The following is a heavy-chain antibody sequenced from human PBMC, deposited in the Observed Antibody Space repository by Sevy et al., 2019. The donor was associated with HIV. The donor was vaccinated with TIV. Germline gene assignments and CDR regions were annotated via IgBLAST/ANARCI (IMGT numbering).Heavy chain of an antibody. V-gene: IGHV1-18*01. D-gene: IGHD3-22*01. CDR2: ISGDSGNT. CDR3: ARVGYYDSSGYFDY. CDR1: GYSFTRNA. J-gene: IGHJ4*02. Sequence: ASVKVSCKSSGYSFTRNAITWVRQAPGQGLEWMGWISGDSGNTKYAQNLQGRVIMTIDTSTSTTYMELRSLGSDDTAVYYCARVGYYDSSGYFDYWGQGTVVTVSS.